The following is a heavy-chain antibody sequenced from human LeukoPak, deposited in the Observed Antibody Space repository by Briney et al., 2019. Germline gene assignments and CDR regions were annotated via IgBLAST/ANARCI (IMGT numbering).Heavy chain of an antibody. J-gene: IGHJ6*03. CDR3: ATDGSGDYSSNYYMDV. D-gene: IGHD4-11*01. V-gene: IGHV1-69-2*01. CDR1: GYTFTDYY. Sequence: KISRKVSGYTFTDYYMHRVQQAPGKGLEWMGLVDPEDGETIYAEKFQGRVTITAETSTDTAYMELSSLRSEDTAVYYCATDGSGDYSSNYYMDVWGKGTTVTVSS. CDR2: VDPEDGET.